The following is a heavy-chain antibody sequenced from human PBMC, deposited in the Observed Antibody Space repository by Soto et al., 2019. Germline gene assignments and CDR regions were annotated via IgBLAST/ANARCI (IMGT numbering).Heavy chain of an antibody. V-gene: IGHV3-30-3*01. CDR3: ARQNSGWSYYFDF. J-gene: IGHJ4*02. D-gene: IGHD6-19*01. CDR2: ISSDGSTK. CDR1: GFTFSDYV. Sequence: QVQLVESGGGVVQPGRSLRLSCAASGFTFSDYVMHWVRQAPGKGLEWVAVISSDGSTKYYTDSMKGRFTISRDNSKDTLYLQMNNRRAGDTAVYYCARQNSGWSYYFDFWGQGTLVTVSS.